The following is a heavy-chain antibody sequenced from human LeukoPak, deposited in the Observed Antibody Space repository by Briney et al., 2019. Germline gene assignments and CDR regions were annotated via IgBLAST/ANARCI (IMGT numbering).Heavy chain of an antibody. CDR3: AREGSSASGQDWYAFDI. CDR2: MYFNSGAT. J-gene: IGHJ3*02. CDR1: GFSLRDYY. D-gene: IGHD5-12*01. V-gene: IGHV1-2*02. Sequence: ASVKVSCKASGFSLRDYYVQWVRQVPGRGLEWVGWMYFNSGATRYAPKFQGRVTLTGDTSTNTVYMELSGLGSDDTAMYYCAREGSSASGQDWYAFDIWGQELMVTVSS.